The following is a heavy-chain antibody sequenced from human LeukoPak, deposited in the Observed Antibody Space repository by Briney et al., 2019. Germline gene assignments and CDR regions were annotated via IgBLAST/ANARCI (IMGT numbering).Heavy chain of an antibody. CDR2: ISSSGSTI. J-gene: IGHJ4*02. CDR1: GFTFSDYY. CDR3: ARRRYNWNAIDY. Sequence: GGSLRLSCAASGFTFSDYYMSWLRQAPGQGLEWVSYISSSGSTIYYADSVKGRFTISRDNAKNSLYLQMNSLRAEDTAIYYCARRRYNWNAIDYWGQGTLVTVSS. D-gene: IGHD1-20*01. V-gene: IGHV3-11*01.